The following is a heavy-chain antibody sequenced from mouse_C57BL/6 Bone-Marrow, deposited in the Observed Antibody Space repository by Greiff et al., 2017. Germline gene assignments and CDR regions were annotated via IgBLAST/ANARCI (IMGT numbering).Heavy chain of an antibody. V-gene: IGHV1-55*01. Sequence: QVQLQQPGAELVKPGASVKMSCKASGYTFTSYWITWVKQRPGQGLEWIGDIYPGSGCTNYNEKFKSKATLTVDTSSSTASMQHSSLTSEDSAVXVCAKSDIYYSNYEDYWGQGTTLTVSS. D-gene: IGHD2-5*01. CDR1: GYTFTSYW. CDR2: IYPGSGCT. CDR3: AKSDIYYSNYEDY. J-gene: IGHJ2*01.